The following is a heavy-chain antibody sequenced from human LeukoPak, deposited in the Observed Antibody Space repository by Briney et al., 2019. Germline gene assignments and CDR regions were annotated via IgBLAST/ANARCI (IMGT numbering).Heavy chain of an antibody. CDR3: ARCMVLSQGWCNWFDP. V-gene: IGHV3-23*01. Sequence: GGSLRLSCAASGFDLTTYAITWVRQAPAKGLEWVSSIRIGGGGTYYADSVKGRFTISRDNSENTLHLQMNNLRVEDTARYFCARCMVLSQGWCNWFDPWGQGILVTVSS. CDR1: GFDLTTYA. CDR2: IRIGGGGT. D-gene: IGHD6-13*01. J-gene: IGHJ5*02.